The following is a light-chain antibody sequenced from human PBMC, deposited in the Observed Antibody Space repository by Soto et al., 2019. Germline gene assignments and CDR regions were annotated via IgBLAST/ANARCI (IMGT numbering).Light chain of an antibody. V-gene: IGKV3-20*01. CDR3: QQYGSSPLT. Sequence: GVTPSAVTLSLSPGDRPTLSCRASQSVSSNYLAWYQQKPGQAPRLLTYAASSRATGIPDRFSGSGSGTDFTLTISRLESEDFAVYHCQQYGSSPLTFGGGTKVDIK. J-gene: IGKJ4*01. CDR2: AAS. CDR1: QSVSSNY.